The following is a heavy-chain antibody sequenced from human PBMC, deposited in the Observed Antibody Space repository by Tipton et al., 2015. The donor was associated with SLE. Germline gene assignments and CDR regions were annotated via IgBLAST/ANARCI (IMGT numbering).Heavy chain of an antibody. Sequence: TLSLTCTVSGASVSGHVWSWLRQPPGKTLEWIGYISQGGTTRFSPSLKSRVNISVETSKNELSLKLNSVTAEDTAVYYCATLQQWLADWYFDLWGRGTLIIVSS. CDR1: GASVSGHV. V-gene: IGHV4-59*02. CDR3: ATLQQWLADWYFDL. D-gene: IGHD6-19*01. CDR2: ISQGGTT. J-gene: IGHJ2*01.